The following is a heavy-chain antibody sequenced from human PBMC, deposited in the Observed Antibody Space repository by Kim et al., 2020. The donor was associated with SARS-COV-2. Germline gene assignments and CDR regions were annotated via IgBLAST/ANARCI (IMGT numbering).Heavy chain of an antibody. D-gene: IGHD6-19*01. J-gene: IGHJ4*02. CDR3: ARVAVAVAGVDY. CDR2: INHSGST. V-gene: IGHV4-34*01. CDR1: GGSFSGYY. Sequence: SETLSLTCVVYGGSFSGYYWSWIRQPLGKGLEWIGEINHSGSTNYNPSLKSRVTISVDTSKNQFSLKLSSVTAADTAVYYCARVAVAVAGVDYWGQGTLVTVSS.